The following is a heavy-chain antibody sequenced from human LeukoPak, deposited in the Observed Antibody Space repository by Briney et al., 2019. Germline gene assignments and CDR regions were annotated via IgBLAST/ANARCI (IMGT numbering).Heavy chain of an antibody. CDR2: IFYSGNT. D-gene: IGHD3-10*01. J-gene: IGHJ5*02. CDR3: ARGRYYSSGSDKLDP. V-gene: IGHV4-61*01. CDR1: SDSVNTASYY. Sequence: PSETLSLTCTVSSDSVNTASYYWNWIRQPPGKGLEWIGYIFYSGNTNYNPSLKSRVTISIDTSQNQFSLKLSSATAADTAVYYCARGRYYSSGSDKLDPWGQGTLVTVSS.